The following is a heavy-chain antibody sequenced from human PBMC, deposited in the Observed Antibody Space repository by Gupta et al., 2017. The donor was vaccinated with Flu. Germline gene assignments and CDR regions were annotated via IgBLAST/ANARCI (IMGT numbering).Heavy chain of an antibody. CDR2: ISPDGSST. J-gene: IGHJ4*02. D-gene: IGHD4-17*01. CDR3: ATVTTGY. CDR1: GFTFSGSY. V-gene: IGHV3-74*03. Sequence: EVQLVESGGGLVQPGGSLRLSCAASGFTFSGSYLQWVRQAPGKGLVWVSRISPDGSSTTYADSVKGRFTISRDNAKNTLYLQMNSLGVDDTAVYYCATVTTGYWGQGTLVTVSS.